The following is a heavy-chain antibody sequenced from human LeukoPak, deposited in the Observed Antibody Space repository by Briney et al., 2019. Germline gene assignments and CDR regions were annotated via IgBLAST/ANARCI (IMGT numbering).Heavy chain of an antibody. J-gene: IGHJ4*02. CDR1: GYTFTSYG. CDR3: ARRGFNFLIGYYWGGGGPDY. D-gene: IGHD3-3*01. Sequence: GASVKVSCKASGYTFTSYGISWVGQAPGQGLEWMGWISAYNGNTNYAQKLQGRVTMTTDTSTSTDYMELRSLRSDDTAVYYCARRGFNFLIGYYWGGGGPDYWGQGTLVAVSA. CDR2: ISAYNGNT. V-gene: IGHV1-18*01.